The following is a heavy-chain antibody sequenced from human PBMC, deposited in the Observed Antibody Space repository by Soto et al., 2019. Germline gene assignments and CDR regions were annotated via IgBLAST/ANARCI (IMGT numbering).Heavy chain of an antibody. J-gene: IGHJ4*02. CDR2: ISGSGGST. D-gene: IGHD3-22*01. CDR1: GFTFSSYA. V-gene: IGHV3-23*01. Sequence: VQLLESGGGLVQPGGSLRLSCAASGFTFSSYAMSWVRQAPGKGLEWVSAISGSGGSTYYADSVKGRFTISRDNSKNTLYLQMNSLRAEDTAVYYCAKDQEVDYYDSSGYSIWGQGTLVTVSS. CDR3: AKDQEVDYYDSSGYSI.